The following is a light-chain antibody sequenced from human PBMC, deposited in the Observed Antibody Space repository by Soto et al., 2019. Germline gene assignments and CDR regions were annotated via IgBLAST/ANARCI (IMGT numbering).Light chain of an antibody. CDR1: SSNIGAGYV. CDR3: AAWDDSLTSYV. CDR2: RNN. J-gene: IGLJ1*01. V-gene: IGLV1-47*01. Sequence: QSVLTQPPSVSGAPGQRVTISCTGSSSNIGAGYVVHWYQHLPGTAPKLLIYRNNQRPSGVPDRFSGSKSGTSASLAISGLRPEDEADYYCAAWDDSLTSYVFGTGTKVTVL.